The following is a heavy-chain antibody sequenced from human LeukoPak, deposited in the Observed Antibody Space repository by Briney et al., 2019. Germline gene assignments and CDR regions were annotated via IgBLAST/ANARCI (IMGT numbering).Heavy chain of an antibody. D-gene: IGHD3-10*01. CDR1: GFTFSSYA. J-gene: IGHJ4*02. Sequence: GRSLRLSCAASGFTFSSYAMHWVRQAPGKGLEWVAVISYDGSNKYYADSVKGRFTISRDNSKNTLYLQMNSLRAEDTAVYCCARVLLWFGELLYHPVDYWGQGTLVTVSS. V-gene: IGHV3-30-3*01. CDR2: ISYDGSNK. CDR3: ARVLLWFGELLYHPVDY.